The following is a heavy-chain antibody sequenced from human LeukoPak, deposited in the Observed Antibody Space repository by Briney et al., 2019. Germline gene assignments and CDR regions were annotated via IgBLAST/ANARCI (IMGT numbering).Heavy chain of an antibody. D-gene: IGHD2-15*01. CDR3: AKAPVSYCSGGSCYSTFDY. CDR2: IKQDESEK. V-gene: IGHV3-7*01. Sequence: GGSLRLSCAASGFTFSSYWMSWVRQAPGKGLEWVANIKQDESEKYYVDSVKGRFTISRDNAKNSLYLQMNSLRAEDTAVYYCAKAPVSYCSGGSCYSTFDYWGQGTLVTVSS. J-gene: IGHJ4*02. CDR1: GFTFSSYW.